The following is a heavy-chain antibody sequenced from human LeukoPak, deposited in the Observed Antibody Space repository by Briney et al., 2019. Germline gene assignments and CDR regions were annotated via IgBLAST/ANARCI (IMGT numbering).Heavy chain of an antibody. D-gene: IGHD3-10*01. J-gene: IGHJ6*03. CDR2: IYTSGST. Sequence: PSETLSLTCTVSGGSISSGSYYWSWTRQPAGKGLEWIGRIYTSGSTNDNPSLKSRVTISVDTSKNQFSLKLSSVTAADTAVYYCARAGGIFRGIYSSAKNYYMDVWGKGTTVTVSS. CDR1: GGSISSGSYY. V-gene: IGHV4-61*02. CDR3: ARAGGIFRGIYSSAKNYYMDV.